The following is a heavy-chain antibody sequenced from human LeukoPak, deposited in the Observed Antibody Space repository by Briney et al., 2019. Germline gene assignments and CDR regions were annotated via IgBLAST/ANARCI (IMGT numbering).Heavy chain of an antibody. V-gene: IGHV3-7*01. CDR2: VRPDGSGT. Sequence: GGSLRLSCAASGFIFSGYWMSWVRQGPGRGLEWVASVRPDGSGTFYVDSVKGRFTISRDNAHNSLFLQMNSLRAEDMAFYYCARSRGDFWGQGALVTVSS. J-gene: IGHJ4*02. CDR3: ARSRGDF. CDR1: GFIFSGYW.